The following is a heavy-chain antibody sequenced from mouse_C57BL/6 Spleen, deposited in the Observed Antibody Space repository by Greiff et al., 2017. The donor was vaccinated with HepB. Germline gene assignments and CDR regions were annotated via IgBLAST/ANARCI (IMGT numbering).Heavy chain of an antibody. CDR2: IYPSDSET. Sequence: VQLQQPGAELVRPGSSVKLSCKASGYTFTSYWMDWVKQRPGQGLEWIGNIYPSDSETHYNQKFKDKATLTVDKSSSTAYMQLSSLTSEDSAVYYCARLGDYDGGGLFDYWGQGTTLTVSS. CDR1: GYTFTSYW. J-gene: IGHJ2*01. CDR3: ARLGDYDGGGLFDY. D-gene: IGHD2-4*01. V-gene: IGHV1-61*01.